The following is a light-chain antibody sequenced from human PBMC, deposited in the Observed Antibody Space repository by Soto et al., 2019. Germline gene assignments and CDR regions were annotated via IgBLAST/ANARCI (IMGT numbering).Light chain of an antibody. CDR2: GAS. CDR1: QSVSSSF. J-gene: IGKJ1*01. Sequence: EIVLARSPGTLSLSPGESATLSCRASQSVSSSFLAWYQQKAGQAPRLLIYGASRRATGIPDRFSGSGSGTDFTLTISRLEPEDFVVYYCQQYVSSPWAFGQGTKVDIK. V-gene: IGKV3-20*01. CDR3: QQYVSSPWA.